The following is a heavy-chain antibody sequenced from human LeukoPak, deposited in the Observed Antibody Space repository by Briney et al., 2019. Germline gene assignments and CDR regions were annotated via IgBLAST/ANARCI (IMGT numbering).Heavy chain of an antibody. CDR1: GGSISSYY. V-gene: IGHV4-59*01. D-gene: IGHD2-15*01. J-gene: IGHJ6*02. CDR3: AREGGLEGYCSGGSCPRGYYYGMDV. Sequence: SETLSLTCTVSGGSISSYYWSWIRQPPGKGLEWIGYIYYSGSTNYNPSLKSRVTISVDTSKNQFSLKLSSVTAADTAVYYCAREGGLEGYCSGGSCPRGYYYGMDVWGQGTTVTVSS. CDR2: IYYSGST.